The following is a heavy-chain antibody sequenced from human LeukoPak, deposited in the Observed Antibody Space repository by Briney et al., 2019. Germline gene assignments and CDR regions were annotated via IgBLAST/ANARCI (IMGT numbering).Heavy chain of an antibody. CDR1: GGTFSSYA. V-gene: IGHV1-69*05. Sequence: SVKVSCKASGGTFSSYAISWVRQAPGEGLEWMGGIIPIFGTANYAQKFQGRVTITTDESTSTAYMELSSLRSEDTAVYYCARAHIAPKTAVAFDIWGRGTMVTVSS. CDR2: IIPIFGTA. J-gene: IGHJ3*02. D-gene: IGHD6-13*01. CDR3: ARAHIAPKTAVAFDI.